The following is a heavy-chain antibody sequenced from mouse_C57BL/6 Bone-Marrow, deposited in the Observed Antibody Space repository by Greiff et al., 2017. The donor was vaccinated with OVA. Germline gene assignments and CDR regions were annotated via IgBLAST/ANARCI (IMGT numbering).Heavy chain of an antibody. Sequence: QVQLQQPGAELVKPGASVKMSCKASGYTFTSYWITWVKQRPGQGLEWIGDIYPGSGSTNYNEKFKSKATLTVDTSSSTAYMQLSSLTSEDSAVYYCASTYDYDDAMDYWGQGTSVTVSS. CDR1: GYTFTSYW. V-gene: IGHV1-55*01. D-gene: IGHD2-4*01. CDR3: ASTYDYDDAMDY. J-gene: IGHJ4*01. CDR2: IYPGSGST.